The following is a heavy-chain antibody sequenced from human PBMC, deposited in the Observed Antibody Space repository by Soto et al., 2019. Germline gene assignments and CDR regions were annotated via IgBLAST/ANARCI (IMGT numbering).Heavy chain of an antibody. V-gene: IGHV1-69*01. Sequence: QVQVVQSGVEVRRPGSSVKVSCKASGDTFKNCVISWVRQAPGQGLEWMGGIIPLFGTTDFAQRFQGRLTITTDESTTTAYMEVSRVRSEATATYYCAAELGFGKLSVVWGQGTTVIVSS. CDR2: IIPLFGTT. CDR1: GDTFKNCV. J-gene: IGHJ6*02. D-gene: IGHD3-10*01. CDR3: AAELGFGKLSVV.